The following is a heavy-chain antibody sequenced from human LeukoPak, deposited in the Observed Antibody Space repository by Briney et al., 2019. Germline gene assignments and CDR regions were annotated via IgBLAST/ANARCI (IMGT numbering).Heavy chain of an antibody. CDR1: GGTFNSYA. CDR3: ASGSLGDGYGVGDYYQYMDV. V-gene: IGHV1-69*05. J-gene: IGHJ6*03. CDR2: IMPLFGTA. D-gene: IGHD5-24*01. Sequence: SVKVSCKASGGTFNSYAISWVRQAPGQRLEWMGGIMPLFGTANYAQEFQGRVTFTTDESASTAYMEVSSLRSEDTAVYYCASGSLGDGYGVGDYYQYMDVWGKGTTVTVSS.